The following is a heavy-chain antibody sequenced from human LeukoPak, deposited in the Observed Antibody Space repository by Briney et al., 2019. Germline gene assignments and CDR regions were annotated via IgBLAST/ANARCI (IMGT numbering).Heavy chain of an antibody. CDR2: ISSSSSYI. D-gene: IGHD1-1*01. CDR3: ARSRHPYAFDI. CDR1: GFTFSSYS. J-gene: IGHJ3*02. Sequence: GGSLRLSCAASGFTFSSYSMNWVRQAPGKGLEWDSSISSSSSYIYYADSVKGRFTISRDNAKNSLYLQMNSLRAEDTAVYYCARSRHPYAFDIWGQGTMVTVSS. V-gene: IGHV3-21*01.